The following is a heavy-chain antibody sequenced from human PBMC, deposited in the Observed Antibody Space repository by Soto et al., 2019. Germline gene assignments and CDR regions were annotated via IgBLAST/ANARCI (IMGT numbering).Heavy chain of an antibody. V-gene: IGHV3-23*01. D-gene: IGHD5-12*01. CDR1: GFTFSRYA. CDR2: MSGSDGRT. CDR3: TKHLRDGYGGGAFDL. J-gene: IGHJ2*01. Sequence: ESGGGLVQPGGSLRLSCAASGFTFSRYAMTWVRQAPGKGLEWVSAMSGSDGRTYYADSVKGRFTISRDKSKNMVYLQMSSLRAEDTAVYYCTKHLRDGYGGGAFDLWGRGTLVTVSS.